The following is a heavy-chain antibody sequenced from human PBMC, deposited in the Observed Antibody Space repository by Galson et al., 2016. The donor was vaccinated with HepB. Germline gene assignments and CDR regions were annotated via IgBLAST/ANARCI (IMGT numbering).Heavy chain of an antibody. Sequence: SLRLSCAASGFPFSTYGMSWVRQAPGKGLEWVSGISGSGGSIYSADSVKGRFTISRDNFKNTLNLQMNSLRAEDTAVYYCARDEDDPSYTIDFWGQGTLVSVSS. CDR2: ISGSGGSI. V-gene: IGHV3-23*01. CDR1: GFPFSTYG. CDR3: ARDEDDPSYTIDF. J-gene: IGHJ4*02. D-gene: IGHD3-10*01.